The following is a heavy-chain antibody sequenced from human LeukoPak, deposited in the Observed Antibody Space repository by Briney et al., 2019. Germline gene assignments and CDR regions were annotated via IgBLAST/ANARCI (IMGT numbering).Heavy chain of an antibody. V-gene: IGHV4-59*08. CDR3: ARHGVCSSTSCYTAYYYYGMDV. D-gene: IGHD2-2*02. Sequence: SETLSLTCTVSGGSIRSYYWSWIRQPPGKGLEWIGYIYYSGSTNYNPSLKSRVTISVDTSKNQFSLKLSSVTAADTAVYYCARHGVCSSTSCYTAYYYYGMDVWGQGTTVTVSS. J-gene: IGHJ6*02. CDR2: IYYSGST. CDR1: GGSIRSYY.